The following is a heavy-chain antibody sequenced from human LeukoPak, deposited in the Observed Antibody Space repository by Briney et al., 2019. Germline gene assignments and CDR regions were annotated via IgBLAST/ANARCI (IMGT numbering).Heavy chain of an antibody. D-gene: IGHD3-22*01. CDR3: ARLHYYDSSGYPAPPYFDY. CDR1: GGSISRSTYY. J-gene: IGHJ4*02. Sequence: RPSETLSLTCTVSGGSISRSTYYWGWIRQSPGKGLEWIGSIYYSGTTYYNPSLKSRLTISVDTSKNQFSLKLSSVTAADTAVYYCARLHYYDSSGYPAPPYFDYWGQGTLVTVSS. CDR2: IYYSGTT. V-gene: IGHV4-39*01.